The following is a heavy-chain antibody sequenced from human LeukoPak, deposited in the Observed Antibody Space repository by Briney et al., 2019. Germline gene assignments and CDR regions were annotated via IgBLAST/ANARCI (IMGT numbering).Heavy chain of an antibody. CDR1: GFTFSSYA. J-gene: IGHJ4*02. D-gene: IGHD3-9*01. CDR3: VKGGYDILTGYYLFDY. CDR2: ISSNGGST. V-gene: IGHV3-64D*06. Sequence: PGGSLRLSCSASGFTFSSYAMHWVRQAPGKGLEYVSAISSNGGSTYYADSVKGRFTISRDNSKNTLYLQMSSPRAEDTAVYYCVKGGYDILTGYYLFDYWGQGTLVTVSS.